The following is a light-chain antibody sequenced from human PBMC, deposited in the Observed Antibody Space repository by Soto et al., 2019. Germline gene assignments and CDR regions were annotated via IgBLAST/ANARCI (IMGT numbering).Light chain of an antibody. CDR1: SSNIGAGSD. CDR2: GNS. CDR3: QSYDSSLSGVV. J-gene: IGLJ2*01. V-gene: IGLV1-40*01. Sequence: QSVLTQPPSVSGAPGKRVTISCTGSSSNIGAGSDVHWYQQLPGTAPKLLIYGNSNRPSGVPDRFSGSKSGTSASLAITGLQAEDEADYYCQSYDSSLSGVVFGGGTKLTVL.